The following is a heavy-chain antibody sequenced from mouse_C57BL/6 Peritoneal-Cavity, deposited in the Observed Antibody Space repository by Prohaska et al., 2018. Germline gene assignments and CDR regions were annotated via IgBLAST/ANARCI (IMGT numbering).Heavy chain of an antibody. CDR3: ASIYYETPTPWFAY. J-gene: IGHJ3*01. CDR2: CT. D-gene: IGHD2-4*01. Sequence: CTNYHSALISRLSISKDNSKSQVFLKLNSLQTDDTAMYYCASIYYETPTPWFAYWGQGTLVTVSA. V-gene: IGHV2-3*01.